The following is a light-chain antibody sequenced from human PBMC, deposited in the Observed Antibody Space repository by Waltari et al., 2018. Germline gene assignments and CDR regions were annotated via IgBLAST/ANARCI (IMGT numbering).Light chain of an antibody. V-gene: IGLV1-44*01. CDR1: SSNIGSNT. Sequence: QSVLTQPPSASGTPGQRVTISCSGSSSNIGSNTVNWYQQLPGTAPKLLIYSNNQQTAGGPDRFSCSKSGTSASLAIGGLQAEDEADDYCAAWDDSLNGWVFGGGTKLTVL. CDR3: AAWDDSLNGWV. J-gene: IGLJ3*02. CDR2: SNN.